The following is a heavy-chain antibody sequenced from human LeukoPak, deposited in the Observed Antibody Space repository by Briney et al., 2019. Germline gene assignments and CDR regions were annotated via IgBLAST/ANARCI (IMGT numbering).Heavy chain of an antibody. CDR2: IYSSGST. CDR1: GGSISSYY. CDR3: ARLYYYGSGSYSADP. D-gene: IGHD3-10*01. V-gene: IGHV4-59*12. J-gene: IGHJ5*02. Sequence: SETLSLTCTVSGGSISSYYWSWIRQPPGKGLEWIGYIYSSGSTNYNPSLKSRVTISVDTSKNQFSLKLSSVTAADTAVYYCARLYYYGSGSYSADPWGQGTLVTVSS.